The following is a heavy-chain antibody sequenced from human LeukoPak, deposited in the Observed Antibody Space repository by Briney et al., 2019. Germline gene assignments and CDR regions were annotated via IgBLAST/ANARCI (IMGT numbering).Heavy chain of an antibody. V-gene: IGHV3-7*02. CDR1: GFTFSGYW. D-gene: IGHD3-10*01. Sequence: GGSLRLSCAASGFTFSGYWMNWVRQAPGKGLEWVANIKQDGSEKYYVHSVKGRFTISRDNSKNTLYLQMNSLRAEDTAVYYCASAQYGSGNYGFWNYWGQGTLVTVSS. CDR3: ASAQYGSGNYGFWNY. CDR2: IKQDGSEK. J-gene: IGHJ4*02.